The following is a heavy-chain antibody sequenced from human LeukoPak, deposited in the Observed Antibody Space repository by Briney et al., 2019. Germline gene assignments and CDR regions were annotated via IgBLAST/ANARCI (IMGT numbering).Heavy chain of an antibody. V-gene: IGHV3-30-3*01. D-gene: IGHD6-13*01. CDR1: GFTFETYA. CDR2: MSYDGINK. CDR3: ARNQGDPGIAAAGFFDY. J-gene: IGHJ4*02. Sequence: GGSLRLSCAASGFTFETYAVHWVRQAPGKGLEWVAGMSYDGINKHYADSVMGRFTISRDNSKNTLYLQMNSLRPEDTALYYCARNQGDPGIAAAGFFDYWGQGTLVTVSS.